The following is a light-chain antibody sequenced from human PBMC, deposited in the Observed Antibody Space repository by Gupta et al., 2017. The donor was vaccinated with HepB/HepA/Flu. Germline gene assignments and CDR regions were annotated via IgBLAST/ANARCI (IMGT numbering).Light chain of an antibody. CDR1: QSVGNY. V-gene: IGKV3-11*01. J-gene: IGKJ4*01. Sequence: EIVLTQSPATLSLSPGDTATLSCRASQSVGNYLAWYQQRPGQAPRPLIYDVSQRATGIPARFSGSGFGTDFTLTISSLEPEDFAIYYCQQRSNWPLTFGGGTKLDIQ. CDR2: DVS. CDR3: QQRSNWPLT.